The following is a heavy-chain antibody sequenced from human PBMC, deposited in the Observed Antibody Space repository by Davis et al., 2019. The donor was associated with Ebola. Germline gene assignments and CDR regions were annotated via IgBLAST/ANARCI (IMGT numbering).Heavy chain of an antibody. CDR3: TAVAGTSDY. V-gene: IGHV3-11*01. Sequence: GESLKISCAASGFTFSDYYMSWIRQAPGKGLEWVSYISSSGSTIYYADSVKGRFTISRDNAKNSLYLQMNSLRAEDTAVYYCTAVAGTSDYWGQGTLVTVSS. CDR2: ISSSGSTI. D-gene: IGHD6-19*01. J-gene: IGHJ4*02. CDR1: GFTFSDYY.